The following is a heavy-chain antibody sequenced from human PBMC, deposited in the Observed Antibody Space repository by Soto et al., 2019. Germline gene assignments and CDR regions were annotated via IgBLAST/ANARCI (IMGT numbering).Heavy chain of an antibody. CDR2: INPSTGST. CDR1: GYTFTAYY. J-gene: IGHJ4*02. CDR3: ATLGELMVTDY. Sequence: ASVKVSCKTSGYTFTAYYLHWVRQAPGQGLEWMGWINPSTGSTDYAQRFQGRVSMTSDTSITTIYMEMDRLRFDDSALYYCATLGELMVTDYWGQGTLVTVSS. D-gene: IGHD2-8*01. V-gene: IGHV1-2*02.